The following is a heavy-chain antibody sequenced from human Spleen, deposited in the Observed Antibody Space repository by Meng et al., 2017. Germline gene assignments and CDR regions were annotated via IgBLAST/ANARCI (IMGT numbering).Heavy chain of an antibody. Sequence: GESLKISCAVSGVSFSGSDIHWVRQASGKGLEWVGRIETKPNSYATSYAASVRGRFTIARDDSKNTAYLQMNSLRAEDTAVYYCARDLGSGWYVGIDYWGQGTRVTVSS. V-gene: IGHV3-73*01. J-gene: IGHJ4*02. CDR2: IETKPNSYAT. CDR1: GVSFSGSD. D-gene: IGHD6-19*01. CDR3: ARDLGSGWYVGIDY.